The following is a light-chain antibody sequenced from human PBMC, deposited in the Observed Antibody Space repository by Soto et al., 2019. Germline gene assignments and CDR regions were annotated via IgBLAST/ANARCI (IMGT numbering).Light chain of an antibody. V-gene: IGKV3-15*01. CDR3: QQYDKRPLT. Sequence: EIVMTQSPATLSVSPGERATLSCRASQLVGIKLAWYQQIPGQAPRLLMYDASTRATGIPARFSGSGSGTDFTLTISSLQSEDFAVYYCQQYDKRPLTFGQGTKVEIK. CDR2: DAS. CDR1: QLVGIK. J-gene: IGKJ1*01.